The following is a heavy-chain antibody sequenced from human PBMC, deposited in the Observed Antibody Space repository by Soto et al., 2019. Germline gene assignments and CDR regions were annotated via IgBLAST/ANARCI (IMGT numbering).Heavy chain of an antibody. CDR3: ATGGRYSYGYDYYYYGMDV. V-gene: IGHV1-69*01. D-gene: IGHD5-18*01. J-gene: IGHJ6*02. CDR1: GGTFSSYA. CDR2: IIPIFGTA. Sequence: QVQLVQSGAEVKKPGSSVKVSCKASGGTFSSYAISWVRQAPGQGLEWMGGIIPIFGTANYAQKFQGRVTITADESTSTAYMELSSLRSEDTAVYYCATGGRYSYGYDYYYYGMDVWGQGTTVTVSS.